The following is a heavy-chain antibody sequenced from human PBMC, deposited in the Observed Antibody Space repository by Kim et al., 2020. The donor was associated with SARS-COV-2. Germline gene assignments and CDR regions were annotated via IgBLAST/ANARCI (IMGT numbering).Heavy chain of an antibody. CDR2: IKQDGSEK. D-gene: IGHD2-2*01. V-gene: IGHV3-7*03. J-gene: IGHJ5*02. Sequence: GGSLRLSCAASGFTFSNYCMSWVRQAPGKGLEWVANIKQDGSEKYYVDSVKGRFTISRDNAMTSVFLQMNSLRAEDSAIYYCARDGSVHSTFGWFDPWGQGTLVTVSS. CDR1: GFTFSNYC. CDR3: ARDGSVHSTFGWFDP.